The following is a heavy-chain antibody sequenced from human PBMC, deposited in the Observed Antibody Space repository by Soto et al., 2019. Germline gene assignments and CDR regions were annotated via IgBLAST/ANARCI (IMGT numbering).Heavy chain of an antibody. CDR3: AREVIPLTTDWYFDL. J-gene: IGHJ2*01. Sequence: QLQLRESGPGLVKPSETLSLTCTVSGGSISGGVGGLYYWSWIHQPPGKGLEWIGYIYDNGSTYYNPSLTSRVTISVETSKNQFSLRLSSVTAADTAVYYCAREVIPLTTDWYFDLWGRGTLVTVAS. CDR2: IYDNGST. V-gene: IGHV4-30-4*01. CDR1: GGSISGGVGGLYY. D-gene: IGHD4-17*01.